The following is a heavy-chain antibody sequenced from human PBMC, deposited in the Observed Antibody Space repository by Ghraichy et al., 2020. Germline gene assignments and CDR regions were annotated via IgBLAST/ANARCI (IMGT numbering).Heavy chain of an antibody. CDR1: GYTFTSYG. D-gene: IGHD3-10*01. Sequence: ASVKVSCKASGYTFTSYGISWVRQAPGQGLEWMGWISAYNGNTNYAQKLQGRVTMTTDTSTSTAYMELRSLRSDDTAVYYCARDKLGSGSYSLDYWGQGTLVTVSS. V-gene: IGHV1-18*01. CDR2: ISAYNGNT. CDR3: ARDKLGSGSYSLDY. J-gene: IGHJ4*02.